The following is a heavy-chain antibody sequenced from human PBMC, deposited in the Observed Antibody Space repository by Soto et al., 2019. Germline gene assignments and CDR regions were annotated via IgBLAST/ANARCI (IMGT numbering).Heavy chain of an antibody. CDR1: GFTFSSYD. D-gene: IGHD3-3*01. Sequence: GGSLRLSCAASGFTFSSYDMHWVRQATGKGLEWVLAIGTAGDTYYPGSVKGRFTISRENAKNSLYLQMNSLRAGDTAVYYCARGSYDFWSGYWSPLDVWGKGTTVTVSS. CDR2: IGTAGDT. CDR3: ARGSYDFWSGYWSPLDV. J-gene: IGHJ6*04. V-gene: IGHV3-13*01.